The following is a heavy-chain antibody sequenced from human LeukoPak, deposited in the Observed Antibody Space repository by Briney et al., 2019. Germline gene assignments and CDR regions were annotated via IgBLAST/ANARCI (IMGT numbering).Heavy chain of an antibody. CDR1: GYSISSGYY. J-gene: IGHJ5*02. Sequence: PSETLPLTCTVSGYSISSGYYWGWIRQPPGKGLEWIGTIYHSGNTYYNPSLKSRVIISVDTSKNQFSLNLSSVTAADTAVYYCARATFGYSSSWRPFDPWGQGTLVTVSS. D-gene: IGHD6-13*01. CDR3: ARATFGYSSSWRPFDP. CDR2: IYHSGNT. V-gene: IGHV4-38-2*02.